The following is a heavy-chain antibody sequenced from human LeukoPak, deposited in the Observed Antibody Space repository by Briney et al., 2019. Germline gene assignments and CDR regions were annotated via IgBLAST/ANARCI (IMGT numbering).Heavy chain of an antibody. CDR2: IHPRDSDT. CDR1: GYTFATYW. D-gene: IGHD2-15*01. J-gene: IGHJ4*02. CDR3: ARRYCSGSSCYLFDY. Sequence: GESLKISCKGSGYTFATYWIGWVRQMPGKGLEWMGIIHPRDSDTRYSPSFQGQVTISADKSISTAYLQWSSLKASDTAMYYCARRYCSGSSCYLFDYWGQGTLVTVSS. V-gene: IGHV5-51*01.